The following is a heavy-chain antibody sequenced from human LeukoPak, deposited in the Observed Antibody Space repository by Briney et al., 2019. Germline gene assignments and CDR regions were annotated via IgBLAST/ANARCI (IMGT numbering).Heavy chain of an antibody. Sequence: PSETLSLTCTVSGGSISNYYWSWIRQPPGLGLEWIGYIYYSGSTNYNPSLKSRVTISVDTSKNQFSLRLNSVTAADTAVYHCARGGEGGSWFDPWGQGTLVTVSS. CDR1: GGSISNYY. D-gene: IGHD3-16*01. J-gene: IGHJ5*02. V-gene: IGHV4-59*01. CDR3: ARGGEGGSWFDP. CDR2: IYYSGST.